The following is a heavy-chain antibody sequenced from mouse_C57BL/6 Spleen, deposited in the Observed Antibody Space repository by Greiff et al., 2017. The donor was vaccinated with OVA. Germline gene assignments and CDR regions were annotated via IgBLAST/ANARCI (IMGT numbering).Heavy chain of an antibody. V-gene: IGHV5-4*03. CDR1: GFTFSSYA. CDR3: ARVPYYYGSSYGDY. J-gene: IGHJ2*01. D-gene: IGHD1-1*01. CDR2: ISDGGSYT. Sequence: EVKVVESGGGLVKPGGSLKLSCAASGFTFSSYAMSWVRQTPEKRLEWVATISDGGSYTYYPDNVKGRFTISRDNAKNNLYLQMSHLKSEDTAMYYCARVPYYYGSSYGDYWGQGTTLTVSS.